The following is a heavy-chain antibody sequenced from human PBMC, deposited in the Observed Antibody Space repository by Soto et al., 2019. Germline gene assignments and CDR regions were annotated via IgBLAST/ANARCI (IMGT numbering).Heavy chain of an antibody. CDR1: GGSFSGYY. J-gene: IGHJ5*02. V-gene: IGHV4-34*01. CDR3: ARGRKVPPRYSSSWYLGLLWFDP. CDR2: INHSGST. Sequence: SETLSLTCAVYGGSFSGYYWSWIRQPPGKGLEWIGEINHSGSTNYNPSLKSRVTISVDTSKNQFSLKLSSVTAADTAVYYCARGRKVPPRYSSSWYLGLLWFDPWGQGTLVTVSS. D-gene: IGHD6-13*01.